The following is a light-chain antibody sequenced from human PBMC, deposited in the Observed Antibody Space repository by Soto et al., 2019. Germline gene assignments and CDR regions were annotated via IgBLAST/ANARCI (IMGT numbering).Light chain of an antibody. CDR1: QSVSSSY. J-gene: IGKJ1*01. CDR2: GAS. V-gene: IGKV3-20*01. CDR3: QQYGSSTGT. Sequence: EIVLTQSPGTLSLSPGERATLSCRASQSVSSSYLAWSQQKPGPAPRLLIYGASSRATGIPDRFSGSGSGTDFTLTISRLEPEDFAVYYCQQYGSSTGTFGQGTKVDIK.